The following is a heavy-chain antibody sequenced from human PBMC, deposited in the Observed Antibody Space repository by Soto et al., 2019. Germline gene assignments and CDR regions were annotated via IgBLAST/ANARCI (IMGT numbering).Heavy chain of an antibody. CDR3: AKDLLISYYDSSGYYNSFDY. CDR2: ISGSGGST. D-gene: IGHD3-22*01. CDR1: GFTFSSYA. Sequence: GGSLRLSCAASGFTFSSYAMSWVRQAPGKGLEWVSAISGSGGSTYYADSVKGRFTISRDNSKNTLYLQMNSLRAEDTAVYYCAKDLLISYYDSSGYYNSFDYWGQGILVTVCS. J-gene: IGHJ4*02. V-gene: IGHV3-23*01.